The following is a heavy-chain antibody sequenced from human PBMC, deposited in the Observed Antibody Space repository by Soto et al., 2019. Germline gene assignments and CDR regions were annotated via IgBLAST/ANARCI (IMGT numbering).Heavy chain of an antibody. Sequence: GGSLRLSCAASGFTFSSYAMSWVRQAPGKGLEWVSAISGSGGSTYYADSVKGRFTISRDNSKNTLYLQMNSLRAEDTAVYYCAKDIIQGLWFGELTAFDYWGQGTLVTVSS. D-gene: IGHD3-10*01. CDR1: GFTFSSYA. V-gene: IGHV3-23*01. CDR2: ISGSGGST. CDR3: AKDIIQGLWFGELTAFDY. J-gene: IGHJ4*02.